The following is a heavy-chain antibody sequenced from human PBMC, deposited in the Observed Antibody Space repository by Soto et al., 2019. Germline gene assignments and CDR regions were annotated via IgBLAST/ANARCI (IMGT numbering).Heavy chain of an antibody. J-gene: IGHJ4*02. CDR3: AKAGDYHGSESYFPLDY. Sequence: EVQLLESGGVLVQPGGSLRLSCAASGFTFSTYATTWVRQAPGEGLEWVSSISGSGGRTYYADSVKGRFTISRDNSKNTLYLQTNSLRAEDTAVYYCAKAGDYHGSESYFPLDYWGQGTLVPVSS. CDR1: GFTFSTYA. D-gene: IGHD3-10*01. CDR2: ISGSGGRT. V-gene: IGHV3-23*01.